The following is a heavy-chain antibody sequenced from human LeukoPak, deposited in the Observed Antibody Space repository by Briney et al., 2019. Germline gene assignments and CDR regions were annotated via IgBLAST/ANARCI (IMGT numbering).Heavy chain of an antibody. CDR2: IYYSGST. CDR1: GGSISSSSYY. J-gene: IGHJ4*02. V-gene: IGHV4-39*01. Sequence: PSETLSLTCTVSGGSISSSSYYWGWIRQPPGKGLEWIGSIYYSGSTYYNPSLKSRVTISVDTSKNQFSLKLSSVTAADTAVYYCASIITTRVDYWGQGTLVTVSS. CDR3: ASIITTRVDY. D-gene: IGHD3-10*01.